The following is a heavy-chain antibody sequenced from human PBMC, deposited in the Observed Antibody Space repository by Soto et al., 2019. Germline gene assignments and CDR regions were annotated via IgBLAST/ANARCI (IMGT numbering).Heavy chain of an antibody. CDR2: ISAYNGNT. CDR1: GYTFTSYG. D-gene: IGHD2-2*01. V-gene: IGHV1-18*01. Sequence: QVQLVQSGAEVKKPGASVKVSCKASGYTFTSYGISWVRQAPGQGLEWMGWISAYNGNTNYAQKLQGRVTMTTDTSTTTAYMELRSLRSDDSAVYYCAREGVHDCSSTSCYDYWGQGTLVTVSS. J-gene: IGHJ4*02. CDR3: AREGVHDCSSTSCYDY.